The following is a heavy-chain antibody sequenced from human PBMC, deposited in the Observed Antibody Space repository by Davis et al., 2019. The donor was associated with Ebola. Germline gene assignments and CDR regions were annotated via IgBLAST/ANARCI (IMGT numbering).Heavy chain of an antibody. CDR3: ARGRYFDWLLYREVWFDP. D-gene: IGHD3-9*01. CDR2: MNANSGNT. Sequence: SVKVSCLASGYTFTSYDINWVRQATGQGLEWMGWMNANSGNTGYAQKFQGRVTITRNTSISTAYMVLSSLRSEDTAVFYCARGRYFDWLLYREVWFDPWGQGTLVTVSS. V-gene: IGHV1-8*01. CDR1: GYTFTSYD. J-gene: IGHJ5*02.